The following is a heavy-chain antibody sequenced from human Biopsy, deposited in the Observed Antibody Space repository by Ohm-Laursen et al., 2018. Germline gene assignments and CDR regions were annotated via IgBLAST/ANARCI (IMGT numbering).Heavy chain of an antibody. CDR3: ARGSNEYGGLYFPH. Sequence: SDTLSLTCTVSGGSFTGHYWSWIRQPPGKGLEWIGHTSYTGYTSYNASLKSRVTISLGTSRKHFSLRLTSLAAADTAVYYCARGSNEYGGLYFPHWGQGTLVTVSS. V-gene: IGHV4-59*11. CDR1: GGSFTGHY. J-gene: IGHJ1*01. D-gene: IGHD4-23*01. CDR2: TSYTGYT.